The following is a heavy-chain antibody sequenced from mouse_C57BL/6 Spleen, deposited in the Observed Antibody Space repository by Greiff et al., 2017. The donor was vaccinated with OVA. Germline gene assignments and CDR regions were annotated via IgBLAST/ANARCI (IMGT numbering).Heavy chain of an antibody. V-gene: IGHV1-72*01. CDR1: GYTFTSYW. CDR3: ARRGGTSAMDY. CDR2: IDPNSGGT. D-gene: IGHD4-1*01. J-gene: IGHJ4*01. Sequence: QVQLKQPGAELVKPGASVKLSCKASGYTFTSYWMHWVKQRPGRGLEWIGRIDPNSGGTKYNEKFKSKATLTVDKPYSTAYMQLSSLTSEDAAVYYCARRGGTSAMDYWGQGTSVTVSS.